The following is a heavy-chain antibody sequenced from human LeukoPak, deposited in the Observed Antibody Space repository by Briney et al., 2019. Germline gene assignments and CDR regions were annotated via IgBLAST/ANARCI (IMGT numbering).Heavy chain of an antibody. Sequence: PSETLSLTCAVYGGSSSCYYWSWIRQPPGKGLEWIGEINHSGSTNYNPSLKSRVTISVDTSKNQFSLKLSSVTAADKAVYYCAGGRSRSSSLESYYYTDVWGKGTTVTDSS. J-gene: IGHJ6*03. D-gene: IGHD6-6*01. CDR3: AGGRSRSSSLESYYYTDV. V-gene: IGHV4-34*01. CDR2: INHSGST. CDR1: GGSSSCYY.